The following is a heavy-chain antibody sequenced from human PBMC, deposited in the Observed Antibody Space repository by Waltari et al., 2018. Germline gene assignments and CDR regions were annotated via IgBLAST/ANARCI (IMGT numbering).Heavy chain of an antibody. V-gene: IGHV3-7*01. J-gene: IGHJ4*02. Sequence: EAQLVQSGGGLVQPGGSLTLPCAAFGFTISRVGLTGIRPAPGQGLQWVAHIGPDGSDKYYVDSVKGRFTISRDNAENSLLLQRSSLRVEDTALYYCVGWNDPINSWGQGTLVAVSS. CDR3: VGWNDPINS. CDR2: IGPDGSDK. D-gene: IGHD1-1*01. CDR1: GFTISRVG.